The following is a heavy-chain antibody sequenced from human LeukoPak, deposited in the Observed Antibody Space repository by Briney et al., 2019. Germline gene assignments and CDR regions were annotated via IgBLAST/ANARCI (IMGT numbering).Heavy chain of an antibody. J-gene: IGHJ4*02. D-gene: IGHD5-18*01. CDR2: IGSKAYGGTT. CDR1: GFXFGDYA. V-gene: IGHV3-49*04. CDR3: VRGYSYAYGYFDS. Sequence: PGGSLRLSCTTSGFXFGDYAMNWVRQAPGKGQEWVAFIGSKAYGGTTDYAASVKGRFTISRDDSKSIAYLQMNSLKTEDTAVYYCVRGYSYAYGYFDSWGQGTLVTVSS.